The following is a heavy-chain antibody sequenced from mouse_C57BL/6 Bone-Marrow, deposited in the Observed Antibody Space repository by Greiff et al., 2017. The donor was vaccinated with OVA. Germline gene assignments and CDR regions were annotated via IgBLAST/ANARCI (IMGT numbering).Heavy chain of an antibody. CDR3: ASNSY. CDR1: GFTFSSYG. V-gene: IGHV5-6*01. D-gene: IGHD4-1*02. CDR2: ISSGGSYT. Sequence: EVKLVESGGDLVKPGGSLKLSCAASGFTFSSYGMSWVRQTPDKRLEWVATISSGGSYTYYPDSVKGRFTISRDNAKNTLYLQMSSLKSEDTAMYYCASNSYGGQGTLVTVSA. J-gene: IGHJ3*01.